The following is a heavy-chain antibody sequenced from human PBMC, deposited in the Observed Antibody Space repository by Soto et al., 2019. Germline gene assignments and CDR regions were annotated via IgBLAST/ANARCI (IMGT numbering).Heavy chain of an antibody. Sequence: EVQLVESGGGLVQPGGSLKLSCAASGFTFSGSAMHWVRQASGKGLEWVGRIRSKANSYATAYAASVKGRFTISRDDSKNTAYLQMNSLKTVDTAVYYCTRLLGGDYYDSSGYAPGDYWGQGTLVTVSS. CDR3: TRLLGGDYYDSSGYAPGDY. D-gene: IGHD3-22*01. CDR1: GFTFSGSA. CDR2: IRSKANSYAT. J-gene: IGHJ4*02. V-gene: IGHV3-73*02.